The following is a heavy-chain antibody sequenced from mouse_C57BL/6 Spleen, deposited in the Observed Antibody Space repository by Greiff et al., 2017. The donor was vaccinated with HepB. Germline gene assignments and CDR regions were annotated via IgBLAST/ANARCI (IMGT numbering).Heavy chain of an antibody. CDR1: GYTFTDYE. V-gene: IGHV1-15*01. CDR2: IDPETGGT. CDR3: TRETYDAYLGYFDG. Sequence: QVQLQQSGAELVRPGASVTLSCKASGYTFTDYEMHWVKQTPVHGLEWIGAIDPETGGTAYNQKFKGKAILTADKSSSTAYMELRSLTSEDSAVYYCTRETYDAYLGYFDGWGTGTTVTVSS. D-gene: IGHD2-3*01. J-gene: IGHJ1*03.